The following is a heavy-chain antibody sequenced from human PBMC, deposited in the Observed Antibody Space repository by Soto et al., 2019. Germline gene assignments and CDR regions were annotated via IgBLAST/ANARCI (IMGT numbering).Heavy chain of an antibody. V-gene: IGHV3-23*01. CDR1: GFTFSSYA. Sequence: PGGSLRLSCAASGFTFSSYAMSWVRQAPGKGLEWVSAISGSGGSTYYADSVKGRFTISRDNSKNTLYLQMNSLRAEDTAVYYCATSFWQKAETRNYGDYDAYWGQGTLVTVSS. J-gene: IGHJ4*02. D-gene: IGHD4-17*01. CDR3: ATSFWQKAETRNYGDYDAY. CDR2: ISGSGGST.